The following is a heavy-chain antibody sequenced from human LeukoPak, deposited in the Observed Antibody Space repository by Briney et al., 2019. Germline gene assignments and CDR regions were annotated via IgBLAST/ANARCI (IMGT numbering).Heavy chain of an antibody. D-gene: IGHD2-2*01. Sequence: GGSLRLSCAASGFSFSNYWMSWVRQAPGKGLEWVANIKQDGSEKYYVDSVKGRFTVSRDHAENSLYLQMNSLRAEDTAVYYCARGPGGLCSSTSCSMDSWGPGTLATVSS. J-gene: IGHJ4*02. CDR1: GFSFSNYW. V-gene: IGHV3-7*01. CDR3: ARGPGGLCSSTSCSMDS. CDR2: IKQDGSEK.